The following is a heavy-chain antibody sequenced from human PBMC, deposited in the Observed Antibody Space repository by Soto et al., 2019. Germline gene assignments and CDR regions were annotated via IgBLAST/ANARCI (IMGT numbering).Heavy chain of an antibody. J-gene: IGHJ4*02. D-gene: IGHD6-6*01. V-gene: IGHV4-34*01. CDR1: SGSLSGYY. CDR2: ISPSGTT. Sequence: SETLSLTCSLYSGSLSGYYWSWIRQPPGKGLEWIGEISPSGTTNYSPSLKSRVSISVDTSKNQFSLNLTSLTAADTAVYYCARATKVSGSAQTSPDFWGQGSPAPVSS. CDR3: ARATKVSGSAQTSPDF.